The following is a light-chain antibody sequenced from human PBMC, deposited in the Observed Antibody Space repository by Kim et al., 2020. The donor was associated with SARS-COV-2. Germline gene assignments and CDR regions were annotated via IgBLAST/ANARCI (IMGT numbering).Light chain of an antibody. CDR2: GAS. V-gene: IGKV3-20*01. J-gene: IGKJ5*01. Sequence: EIVLTQSPGTLSLSPGERATLSCRASQSVSSSYLAWYQQKPGQAPRLLIYGASSRATGIPDRFSGSGSGTDFTLTISRLEPEDFAVYYCQQHGSSPITFGRGTRLEIK. CDR1: QSVSSSY. CDR3: QQHGSSPIT.